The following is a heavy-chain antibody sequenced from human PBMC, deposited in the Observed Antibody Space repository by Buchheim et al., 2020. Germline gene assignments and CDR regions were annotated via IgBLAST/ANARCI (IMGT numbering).Heavy chain of an antibody. V-gene: IGHV1-46*01. Sequence: QVQLVQSGAEVKKPGASVKVPCKASGYTFTSYYMHWVRQAPGQGLEWMGIINPSGGSTSYAQKFQGRVTMARDTSTSTVYMELSSLRSEDTAVYYCARADSSGYSPYYFDYWGQGTL. CDR3: ARADSSGYSPYYFDY. CDR2: INPSGGST. J-gene: IGHJ4*02. CDR1: GYTFTSYY. D-gene: IGHD3-22*01.